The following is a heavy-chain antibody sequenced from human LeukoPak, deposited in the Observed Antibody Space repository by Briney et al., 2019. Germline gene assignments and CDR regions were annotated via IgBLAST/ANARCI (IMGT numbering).Heavy chain of an antibody. D-gene: IGHD5-18*01. J-gene: IGHJ3*02. Sequence: QPGRSLRLSCAASGFTFSSYGMHWVRQAPGKGLEWVAVIWYDGSNKYYADSVKGRFTISRDNSKNTLYLQMNSLRAEDTAVYYCARGRVPATAMADDAFDIWGQGTMVTVSS. V-gene: IGHV3-33*01. CDR3: ARGRVPATAMADDAFDI. CDR2: IWYDGSNK. CDR1: GFTFSSYG.